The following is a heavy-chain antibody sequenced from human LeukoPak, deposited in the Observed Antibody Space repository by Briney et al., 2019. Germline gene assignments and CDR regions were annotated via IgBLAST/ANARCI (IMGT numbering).Heavy chain of an antibody. Sequence: GGSLRLSCAASGFTFSSYWMIWVRQAPGKGLERVANIKQDGSVKYYVDSVKGRFTISRDNAKNSLYLQMNSLRAEDTAVYYCARGLSSDDFWSGYQYFDYWGQGTLVTVSS. J-gene: IGHJ4*02. D-gene: IGHD3-3*01. V-gene: IGHV3-7*01. CDR1: GFTFSSYW. CDR2: IKQDGSVK. CDR3: ARGLSSDDFWSGYQYFDY.